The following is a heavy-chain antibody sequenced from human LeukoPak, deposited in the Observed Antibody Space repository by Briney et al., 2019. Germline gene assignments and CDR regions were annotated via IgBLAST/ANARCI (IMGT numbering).Heavy chain of an antibody. Sequence: PGGSLRLSCVASGFSFRDAWMNWVRQAPGKGLEWVGRVKRSYDGLTTDYAAPVKGRFSISRDDSQSTLYLQMNSLKTEDTAVYYCVIRLPHTAGYRFDDWGQGTLVTVSS. V-gene: IGHV3-15*01. CDR1: GFSFRDAW. CDR2: VKRSYDGLTT. D-gene: IGHD3-9*01. J-gene: IGHJ4*02. CDR3: VIRLPHTAGYRFDD.